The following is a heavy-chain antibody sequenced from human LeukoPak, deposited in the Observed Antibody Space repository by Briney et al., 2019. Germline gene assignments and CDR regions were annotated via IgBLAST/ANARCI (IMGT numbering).Heavy chain of an antibody. CDR2: INPSGGGT. Sequence: ASVKASCKASGYTFTSYYMHWVRQAPGQGLEWMGIINPSGGGTSYAQKFQGRVTMTRDMSTSTVYMELSSLRSEDTAVYYCAGGRTDIVVVPATLRNYYFDYWGQGPLVTVSS. CDR1: GYTFTSYY. V-gene: IGHV1-46*01. CDR3: AGGRTDIVVVPATLRNYYFDY. J-gene: IGHJ4*02. D-gene: IGHD2-2*01.